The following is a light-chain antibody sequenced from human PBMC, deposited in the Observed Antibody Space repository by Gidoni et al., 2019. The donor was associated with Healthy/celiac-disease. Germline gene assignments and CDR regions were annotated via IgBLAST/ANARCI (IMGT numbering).Light chain of an antibody. V-gene: IGKV1-39*01. Sequence: IQMTQSPSSLSASVGDRVTITCRASKSISSYLNWYQQKPGKAPKLLLYAAASLQSGVPSRFSGSGSGTDFTLTISSLQPEDFATYYCQQSYSTPPSTFGQGTRLEIK. CDR3: QQSYSTPPST. CDR2: AAA. CDR1: KSISSY. J-gene: IGKJ5*01.